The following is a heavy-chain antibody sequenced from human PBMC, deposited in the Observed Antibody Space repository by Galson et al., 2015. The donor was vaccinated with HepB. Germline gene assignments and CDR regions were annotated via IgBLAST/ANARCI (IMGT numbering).Heavy chain of an antibody. V-gene: IGHV3-23*01. J-gene: IGHJ4*02. CDR3: AKRDISGYYYFDY. CDR1: GFSFSSYA. CDR2: IPVSGYST. D-gene: IGHD3-22*01. Sequence: SLRLSCAASGFSFSSYALSWVRPAPGKGLEWVSGIPVSGYSTYYADSVKGRFTISRDNSKSTLFLQMNSLRAEDTAVYYCAKRDISGYYYFDYWGQGTLVTVSS.